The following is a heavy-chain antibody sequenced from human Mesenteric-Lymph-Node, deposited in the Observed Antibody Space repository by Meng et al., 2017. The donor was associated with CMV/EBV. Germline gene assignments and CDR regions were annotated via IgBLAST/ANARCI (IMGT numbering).Heavy chain of an antibody. Sequence: GESLKISCAASGFTFSSYSMNWVRQAPGKGLEWVSYISGSGSYINYADSVKGRFTISRDNGKNSLYLQMNSLRAEDTAVYYCARDLTVGTYYGMDVWGQGTTVTVSS. CDR1: GFTFSSYS. CDR2: ISGSGSYI. J-gene: IGHJ6*02. D-gene: IGHD1-14*01. CDR3: ARDLTVGTYYGMDV. V-gene: IGHV3-21*05.